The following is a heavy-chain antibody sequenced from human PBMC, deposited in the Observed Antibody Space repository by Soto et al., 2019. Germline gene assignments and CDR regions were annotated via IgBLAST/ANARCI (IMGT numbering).Heavy chain of an antibody. V-gene: IGHV1-18*04. J-gene: IGHJ5*02. CDR3: ARDQVAVAGTDNWFDP. CDR1: GYTFTAYG. Sequence: QVQLVQSGAEVRKPGASVKVSCEASGYTFTAYGISWVRQAPGQGLEWMGWISTYNGYTKYAQKIQGRVTMTIDTSTSTAYMELRSLRSDDTAVCYCARDQVAVAGTDNWFDPWGQGTLVTVSS. D-gene: IGHD2-15*01. CDR2: ISTYNGYT.